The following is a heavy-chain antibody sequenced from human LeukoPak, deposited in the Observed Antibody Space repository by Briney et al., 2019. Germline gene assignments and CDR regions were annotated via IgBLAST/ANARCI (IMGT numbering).Heavy chain of an antibody. D-gene: IGHD2-15*01. V-gene: IGHV1-69*13. CDR1: GGTFGSYA. CDR3: ARDILTRYGMDV. CDR2: IIPIFGTA. J-gene: IGHJ6*02. Sequence: SVKVSCKASGGTFGSYAISWVRQAPGQGLEWMGGIIPIFGTANYAQKFQGRVTITADESTSTAYMELSSLRSEDTAVYYCARDILTRYGMDVWGQGTTATVSS.